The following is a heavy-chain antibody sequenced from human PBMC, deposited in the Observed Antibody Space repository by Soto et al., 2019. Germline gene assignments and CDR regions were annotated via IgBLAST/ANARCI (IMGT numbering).Heavy chain of an antibody. D-gene: IGHD3-3*01. J-gene: IGHJ4*02. CDR3: ARDVEYYDFWSGYLPL. CDR1: GFTFSSYW. CDR2: IKQDGSEK. Sequence: GGSLRLSCEGSGFTFSSYWMSWVRQAPGKGLEWVANIKQDGSEKYYVDSVRGRFTISRDNAKNSLYLQMNSLRAEDTAVYYCARDVEYYDFWSGYLPLWGQGTLVTVSS. V-gene: IGHV3-7*01.